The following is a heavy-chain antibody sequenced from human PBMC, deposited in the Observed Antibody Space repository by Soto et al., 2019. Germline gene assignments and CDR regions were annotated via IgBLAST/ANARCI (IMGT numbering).Heavy chain of an antibody. J-gene: IGHJ4*02. CDR1: SGSVSSGSYY. Sequence: HSDTLSLTLTVSSGSVSSGSYYWILNRHPPGKGLDWIGYIYYSGSTNYNPSLKSRVTISVDTSKNQFSLKLSSVTAADTAVYYCARVSYYHRQIDYWGQGTLVTVS. CDR2: IYYSGST. D-gene: IGHD2-2*01. CDR3: ARVSYYHRQIDY. V-gene: IGHV4-61*01.